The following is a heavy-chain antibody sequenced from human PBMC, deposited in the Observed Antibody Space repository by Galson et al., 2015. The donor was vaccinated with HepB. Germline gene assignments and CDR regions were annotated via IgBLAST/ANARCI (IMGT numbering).Heavy chain of an antibody. V-gene: IGHV3-23*01. D-gene: IGHD2-15*01. CDR2: VSETAAGT. CDR1: GFTFSGYA. CDR3: SKVSGGSYYFDY. J-gene: IGHJ4*02. Sequence: SLRLSCAASGFTFSGYAMSWVRQAPGKGLEWVSGVSETAAGTYYADSVRGRFSISRDNSRNTLYLQMSRLRAEDTAIYYCSKVSGGSYYFDYWGQGTLVTVSS.